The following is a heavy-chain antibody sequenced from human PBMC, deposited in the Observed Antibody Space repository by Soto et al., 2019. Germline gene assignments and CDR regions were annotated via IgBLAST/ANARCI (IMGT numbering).Heavy chain of an antibody. D-gene: IGHD3-3*01. J-gene: IGHJ3*02. CDR3: ARVFEQVYVFWSVYPLTGAFDI. CDR2: INPNSGGT. V-gene: IGHV1-2*02. CDR1: GYTFTGYY. Sequence: ASVKVSCKASGYTFTGYYMHWVRQAPGQGLEWMGWINPNSGGTNYAQKFQGRVTMTRDTSISTAYMELSRLRSDDTAVYYCARVFEQVYVFWSVYPLTGAFDIWGKGTMATVSS.